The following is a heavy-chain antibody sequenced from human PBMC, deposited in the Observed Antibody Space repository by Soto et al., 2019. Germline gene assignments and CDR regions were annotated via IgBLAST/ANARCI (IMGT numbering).Heavy chain of an antibody. V-gene: IGHV3-30*13. D-gene: IGHD3-22*01. Sequence: QVQLVASVGGVVQPGKSLSLSCAASGFTFSTYGIHWVRQAPGKWLEWVALISYDGGSKYYVDSVKGRFIICRDNSHKSVSLQMKSLISDYPAVYFCAKEQLAMTVVVTDYFDAWGQVTLVTVSS. CDR3: AKEQLAMTVVVTDYFDA. CDR2: ISYDGGSK. CDR1: GFTFSTYG. J-gene: IGHJ4*02.